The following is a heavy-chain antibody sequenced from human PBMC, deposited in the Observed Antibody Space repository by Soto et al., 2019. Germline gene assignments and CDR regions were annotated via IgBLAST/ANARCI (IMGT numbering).Heavy chain of an antibody. Sequence: SETLSLTCTVSGGSIISGDYYWSWIRKPPGKGLEWIGYIYYSGSTYYNPSLKSRVTISVDTSKNQFSLKLSSVTAADTAVYYCARGSYYYDSSGYNHYGGQGTLVTVSS. CDR1: GGSIISGDYY. CDR3: ARGSYYYDSSGYNHY. V-gene: IGHV4-30-4*01. CDR2: IYYSGST. J-gene: IGHJ4*02. D-gene: IGHD3-22*01.